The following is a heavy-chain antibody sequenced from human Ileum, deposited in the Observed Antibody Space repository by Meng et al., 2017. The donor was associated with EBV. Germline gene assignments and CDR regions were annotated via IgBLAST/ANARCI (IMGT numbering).Heavy chain of an antibody. V-gene: IGHV4-4*02. D-gene: IGHD3-16*01. CDR2: IHHSGIT. J-gene: IGHJ4*02. CDR3: ARGVDYHWGY. Sequence: GQLQESCPGMVKPSGTLSLICAVSGGSINTDYWWSGVRQSPGEGLEWIGEIHHSGITNYNASLRSRVDMSIDKSKNQVSFNLRSATAADTAVYYCARGVDYHWGYWGQGSLVTVSS. CDR1: GGSINTDYW.